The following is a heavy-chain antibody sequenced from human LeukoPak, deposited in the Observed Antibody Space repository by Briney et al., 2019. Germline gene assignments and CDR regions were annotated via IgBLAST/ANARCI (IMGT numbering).Heavy chain of an antibody. CDR2: INAGNGNT. CDR1: GYTFTIYA. D-gene: IGHD1-7*01. J-gene: IGHJ4*02. CDR3: ARGGYNWNYLLDY. V-gene: IGHV1-3*01. Sequence: GASVKVSFTSSGYTFTIYAMHWVRQAPGQRLEWMGWINAGNGNTKYSQKFQGRVTITRDTSASTAYMELSSLRSEDTAVYYCARGGYNWNYLLDYWGQGTLVTVSS.